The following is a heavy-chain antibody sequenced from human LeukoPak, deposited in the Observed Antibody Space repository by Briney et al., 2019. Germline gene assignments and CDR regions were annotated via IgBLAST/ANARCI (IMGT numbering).Heavy chain of an antibody. J-gene: IGHJ5*02. CDR1: GGSISSYY. D-gene: IGHD2-2*01. CDR2: IYYSGST. Sequence: SETVSLTCTVSGGSISSYYWSWIRQPPGKGLEWIGYIYYSGSTNYNPSLKSRVTISVDTSKNQFSLKLSSVTAADTAVYYCARRSSPYCSSTSCYEGVWFDPWGPGTLVTVSS. V-gene: IGHV4-59*01. CDR3: ARRSSPYCSSTSCYEGVWFDP.